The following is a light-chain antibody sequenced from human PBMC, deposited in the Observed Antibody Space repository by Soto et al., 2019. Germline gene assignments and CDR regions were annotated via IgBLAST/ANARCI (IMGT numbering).Light chain of an antibody. CDR1: QSVSSN. CDR3: QQYNNWPPWT. J-gene: IGKJ1*01. V-gene: IGKV3-15*01. Sequence: QSVSSNLAWYQQKPGQAPRLLICGASTRATGIPARFSGSGSGTEFTLTISSLQSEDFAVYYCQQYNNWPPWTFGQGTKVDIK. CDR2: GAS.